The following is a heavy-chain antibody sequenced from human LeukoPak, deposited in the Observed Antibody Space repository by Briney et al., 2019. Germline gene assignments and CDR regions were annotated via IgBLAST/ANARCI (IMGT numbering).Heavy chain of an antibody. Sequence: GGSLRLSCAASGITFTNYWMIWVRQAPGKGLEWVANINVDGSQKYYVGSVEGRFTISRDNAKNSVFLQMNSLRAEDTAVYYCASSSYSSSSAWGQGTLVTVSS. CDR1: GITFTNYW. CDR3: ASSSYSSSSA. V-gene: IGHV3-7*01. J-gene: IGHJ5*02. CDR2: INVDGSQK. D-gene: IGHD6-6*01.